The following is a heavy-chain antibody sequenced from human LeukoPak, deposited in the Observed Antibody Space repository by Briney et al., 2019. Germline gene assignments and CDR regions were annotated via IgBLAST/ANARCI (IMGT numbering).Heavy chain of an antibody. V-gene: IGHV1-2*06. Sequence: ASVKVSCKASGYTFTGYYMHWVRQAPGPGLEWMGRINPNSGGTNYAQKFQGRVTMTRDTSISTAYMELSRLRSDDTAVYYCARGGYDFVYYYYGMDVWGQGTTVTVSS. D-gene: IGHD3-3*01. CDR2: INPNSGGT. CDR1: GYTFTGYY. J-gene: IGHJ6*02. CDR3: ARGGYDFVYYYYGMDV.